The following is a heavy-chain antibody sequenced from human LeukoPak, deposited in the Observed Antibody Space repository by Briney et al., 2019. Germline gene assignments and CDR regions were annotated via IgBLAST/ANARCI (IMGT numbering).Heavy chain of an antibody. D-gene: IGHD3-10*01. CDR2: ISPPGGTT. J-gene: IGHJ4*02. V-gene: IGHV3-23*01. CDR1: GFTFTNYG. Sequence: GGSLRLSCVDSGFTFTNYGMSWVRQTPGKGLEYVSSISPPGGTTYYADSVKGRFFVSRDNSKNTVYLQMNSLRAEDTAVYYCATTSGGSPWYFDYWGQGTLVTVSS. CDR3: ATTSGGSPWYFDY.